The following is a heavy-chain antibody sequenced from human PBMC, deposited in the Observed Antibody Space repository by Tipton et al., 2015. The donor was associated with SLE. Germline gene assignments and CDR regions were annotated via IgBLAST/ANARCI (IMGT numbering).Heavy chain of an antibody. V-gene: IGHV3-33*01. Sequence: SLRLSCAASGFTFSSYGMHWVRQAPGKGLEWVAVIWYDGSNKYYADSVKGRFTISRDNSKNTLYLQMNSLRAEDTAVYYCARNSGYSSIQHWGQGTLVTVSS. CDR1: GFTFSSYG. CDR2: IWYDGSNK. J-gene: IGHJ1*01. D-gene: IGHD6-13*01. CDR3: ARNSGYSSIQH.